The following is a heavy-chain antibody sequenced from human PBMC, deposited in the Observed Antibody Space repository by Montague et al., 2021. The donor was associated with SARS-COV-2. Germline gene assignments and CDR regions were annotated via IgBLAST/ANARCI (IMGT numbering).Heavy chain of an antibody. D-gene: IGHD6-19*01. CDR2: IYWDDDK. V-gene: IGHV2-5*02. Sequence: PALVKPTQTLTLTCTFSGFSLSTSGAGVGWIRQLPGKALEWLALIYWDDDKRYSPSLKSRLTITKDTSKNQVVLTMTNMDPVDTATYYNAHRRPIAGAGPYFDYWGQGTLVTVSS. CDR3: AHRRPIAGAGPYFDY. J-gene: IGHJ4*02. CDR1: GFSLSTSGAG.